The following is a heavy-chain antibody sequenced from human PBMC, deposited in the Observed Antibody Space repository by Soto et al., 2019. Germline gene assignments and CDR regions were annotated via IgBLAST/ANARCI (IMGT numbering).Heavy chain of an antibody. J-gene: IGHJ6*02. CDR3: AKGAGDRLSLGMDV. CDR2: ISYDGSNT. CDR1: GFSISGYG. V-gene: IGHV3-30*18. D-gene: IGHD1-26*01. Sequence: GGSLRLSCAASGFSISGYGMEWVRQAPGKGLEWVALISYDGSNTYYADSVKGRFTISRDNSKDTLFLQMTGLRREDTAVYYCAKGAGDRLSLGMDVWGQGTTVTVSS.